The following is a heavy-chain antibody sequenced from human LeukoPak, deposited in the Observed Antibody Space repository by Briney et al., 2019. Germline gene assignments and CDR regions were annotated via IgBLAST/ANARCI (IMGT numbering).Heavy chain of an antibody. CDR1: GYTFTSYY. CDR3: ARERPTIAARSSNWFDP. Sequence: ASVKVSCKASGYTFTSYYMHWVRQAPGQGLEWMGIINPSGGSTSYAQKFQGTVTMTRDTSTSTAYMELSSLRSEGTAVYYCARERPTIAARSSNWFDPWGQGTLVTVSS. J-gene: IGHJ5*02. CDR2: INPSGGST. D-gene: IGHD6-6*01. V-gene: IGHV1-46*01.